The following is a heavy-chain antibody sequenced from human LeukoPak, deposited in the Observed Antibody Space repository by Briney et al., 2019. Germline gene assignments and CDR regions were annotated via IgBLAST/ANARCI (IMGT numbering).Heavy chain of an antibody. V-gene: IGHV3-30*03. CDR2: ISYDGSNK. D-gene: IGHD4-11*01. CDR1: GFTFSSYG. J-gene: IGHJ4*02. CDR3: ARVGPALQYYTRGYFDY. Sequence: GRSLRLSCAASGFTFSSYGMHWVRQAPGKGLEWVAVISYDGSNKYYADSVKGRFTISRDNSKNTLYLQMNSLRAEDMAVYYCARVGPALQYYTRGYFDYWGQGTLVTVSS.